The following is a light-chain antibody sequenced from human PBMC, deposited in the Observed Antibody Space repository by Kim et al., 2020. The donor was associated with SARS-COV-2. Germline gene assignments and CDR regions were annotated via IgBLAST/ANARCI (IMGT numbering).Light chain of an antibody. CDR1: QSISNK. Sequence: EIVMTQSPATLSESPGERVILSCRASQSISNKLAWYQQKPGQAPRLLIYGASTRATGIPARFSGSGSVTEFTLTISSLQSEDFGVYYCQQYNNWPPYSFGQGTKLEI. V-gene: IGKV3-15*01. CDR2: GAS. J-gene: IGKJ2*03. CDR3: QQYNNWPPYS.